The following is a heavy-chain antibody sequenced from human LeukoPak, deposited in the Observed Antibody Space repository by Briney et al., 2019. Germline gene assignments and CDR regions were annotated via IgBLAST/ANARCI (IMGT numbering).Heavy chain of an antibody. CDR3: AKDPNSSGFFDY. CDR1: GFTFSSYA. CDR2: ISGSGGST. J-gene: IGHJ4*02. Sequence: GGSLRLSCAASGFTFSSYAMSWVRQAPGKGLEWVSAISGSGGSTYYADSVKGRFTISRDNSKNALYLQMNSLRAEDTAVYYCAKDPNSSGFFDYWGQGTLVTVSS. D-gene: IGHD3-22*01. V-gene: IGHV3-23*01.